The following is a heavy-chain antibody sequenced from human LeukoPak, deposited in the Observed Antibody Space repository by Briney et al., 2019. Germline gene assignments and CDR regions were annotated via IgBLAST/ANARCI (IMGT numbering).Heavy chain of an antibody. CDR1: GGSFSGYY. J-gene: IGHJ2*01. CDR3: ARVHAWIQLWYLKDPHWYFDL. CDR2: INHSGST. V-gene: IGHV4-34*01. Sequence: SETLSLTCAVYGGSFSGYYWSWIRQPPGKGLEWGGEINHSGSTNYNPSLKSRVTISVDTSKNQFSLKLSSVTAADTAVYYCARVHAWIQLWYLKDPHWYFDLWGRGTLVTVSS. D-gene: IGHD5-18*01.